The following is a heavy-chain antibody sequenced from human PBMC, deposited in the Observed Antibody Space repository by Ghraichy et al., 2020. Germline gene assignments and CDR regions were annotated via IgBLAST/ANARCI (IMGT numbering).Heavy chain of an antibody. J-gene: IGHJ4*02. Sequence: SETLSLTCTVSGGSISSGGYYWSWIRQHPGKGLEWIGYIYYSGSTYYNPSLKSRVTISVDTSKNQFSLKLSSVTAADTAVYYCARTKYDSSVILFLNWGQGTLVTVSS. D-gene: IGHD3-22*01. CDR2: IYYSGST. CDR3: ARTKYDSSVILFLN. CDR1: GGSISSGGYY. V-gene: IGHV4-31*03.